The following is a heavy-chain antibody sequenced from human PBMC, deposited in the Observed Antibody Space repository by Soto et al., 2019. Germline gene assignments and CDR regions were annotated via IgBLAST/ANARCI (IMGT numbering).Heavy chain of an antibody. V-gene: IGHV3-23*01. CDR2: ISGSGSST. Sequence: PGGSLRLSCAAPVFTFSTYAMTWFRQAPGKGLEWVSTISGSGSSTYYADSVNGRFTISRDNSKNTLFLQMNSLRAEDTAVYYCARDVNPSYWGHGTLVTVSS. J-gene: IGHJ4*01. CDR3: ARDVNPSY. CDR1: VFTFSTYA.